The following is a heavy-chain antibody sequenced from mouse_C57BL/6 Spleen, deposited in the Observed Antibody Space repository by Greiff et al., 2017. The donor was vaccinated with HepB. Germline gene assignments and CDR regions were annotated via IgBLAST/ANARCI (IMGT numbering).Heavy chain of an antibody. CDR3: ARQGTTVVARAGYLDY. V-gene: IGHV1-64*01. CDR1: GYTFTSYW. D-gene: IGHD1-1*01. J-gene: IGHJ2*01. Sequence: QVQLQQPGAELVKPGASVKLSCKASGYTFTSYWMHWVKQRPGQGLEWIGMIHPNSGSTNYNEKFKSKATLTVDKSSSTAYMQLSSLTSEDSAVYYCARQGTTVVARAGYLDYWGQGTTLTVSS. CDR2: IHPNSGST.